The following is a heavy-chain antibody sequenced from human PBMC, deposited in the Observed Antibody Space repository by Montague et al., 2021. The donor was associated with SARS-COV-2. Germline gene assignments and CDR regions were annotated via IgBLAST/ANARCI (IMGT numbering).Heavy chain of an antibody. V-gene: IGHV4-34*01. CDR2: INQAGRT. CDR3: AMGFHCNGVNCYDGVLGP. Sequence: SETLSLTCALYGGSFSFYYWTWIRQSPGKGVEWIGGINQAGRTTYNTPPSSRLTRSIDTSRKQYSLNLRSVTAADTAVYYCAMGFHCNGVNCYDGVLGPWGQGALVTVSS. J-gene: IGHJ5*02. CDR1: GGSFSFYY. D-gene: IGHD2-15*01.